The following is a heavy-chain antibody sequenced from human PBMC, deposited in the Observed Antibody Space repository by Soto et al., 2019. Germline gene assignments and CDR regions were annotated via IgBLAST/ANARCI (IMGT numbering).Heavy chain of an antibody. CDR1: CADINTYS. Sequence: SSEALSLTFSVSCADINTYSWSWILQPAGKGLDWIGRIYTSASINYNPSLKGRVTLSVDTSTNQVSLRLASVTAADTAIYYCARDREAGYNFYYGMDVWGQGTTVTVSS. V-gene: IGHV4-4*07. CDR3: ARDREAGYNFYYGMDV. J-gene: IGHJ6*02. CDR2: IYTSASI. D-gene: IGHD6-19*01.